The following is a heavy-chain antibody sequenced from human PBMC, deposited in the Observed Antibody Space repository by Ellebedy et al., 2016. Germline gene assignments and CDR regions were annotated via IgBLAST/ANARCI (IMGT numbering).Heavy chain of an antibody. CDR1: GDSISSGGYY. Sequence: LRLSCTVSGDSISSGGYYWSWIRQHPGKGLEWIGYISYSGSTNYNASLKSRVTISVDTSKRQFSLRLNSVTAADTAIYYCARGQSSFHHWGQGTLVTVSS. CDR2: ISYSGST. V-gene: IGHV4-31*03. CDR3: ARGQSSFHH. J-gene: IGHJ1*01.